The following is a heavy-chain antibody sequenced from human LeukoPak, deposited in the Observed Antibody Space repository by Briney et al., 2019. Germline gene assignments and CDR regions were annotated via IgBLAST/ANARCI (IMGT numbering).Heavy chain of an antibody. CDR2: INHSGST. J-gene: IGHJ4*02. CDR3: ARSSRSTFDY. V-gene: IGHV4-34*01. CDR1: GGSFSGYY. Sequence: PSETLSLTCAVCGGSFSGYYWSWIRQPPGKGLEWIGEINHSGSTNYNPSLKSRVTISVDTSKNQFSLKLSSVTAADTAVYYRARSSRSTFDYWGQGTLVTVSS.